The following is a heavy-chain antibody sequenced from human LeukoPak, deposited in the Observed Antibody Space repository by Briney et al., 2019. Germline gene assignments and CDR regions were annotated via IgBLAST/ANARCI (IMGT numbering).Heavy chain of an antibody. J-gene: IGHJ6*02. D-gene: IGHD2-15*01. V-gene: IGHV3-21*01. CDR2: ISSSSSYI. CDR1: GFTFSSYS. CDR3: ARAQGYCSGGSCYGMDV. Sequence: GGSLRLSCAASGFTFSSYSMNWVRQAPGKGLEWVSSISSSSSYIYYADSVKGRFTISRDNAKNSLYLQMNSLRAEDTAVYYCARAQGYCSGGSCYGMDVWGQGTTVTVSS.